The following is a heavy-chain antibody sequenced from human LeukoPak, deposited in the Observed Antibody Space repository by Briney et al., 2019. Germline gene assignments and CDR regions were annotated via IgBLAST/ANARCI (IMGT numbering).Heavy chain of an antibody. D-gene: IGHD5-24*01. CDR3: ARSVEMAAMPFDY. CDR2: IYTSGST. CDR1: GGSISSGSYY. V-gene: IGHV4-61*02. J-gene: IGHJ4*02. Sequence: SQTLSLTCTVSGGSISSGSYYWSWIRQPAGKGLEWIGRIYTSGSTNYNPSLKSRVTISVDTSKNQFSLKLSSVTAADTAVYYCARSVEMAAMPFDYWGQGTLVTVSS.